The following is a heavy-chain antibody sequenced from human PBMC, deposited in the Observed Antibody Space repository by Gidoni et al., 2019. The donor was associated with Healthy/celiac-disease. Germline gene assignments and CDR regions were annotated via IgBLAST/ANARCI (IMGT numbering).Heavy chain of an antibody. D-gene: IGHD2-2*01. Sequence: EVQLLESGGGLVQPGGSLRLSCAASGFTFSSYAMSWVRQAPGKGLEWVSAISGSGGSTYYADSVKGRFTISRDNSKNTLYLQMNSLRAEDTAVYYCAKASGNIVVVPAAPLIWGQGTMVTVSS. CDR1: GFTFSSYA. CDR2: ISGSGGST. J-gene: IGHJ3*02. CDR3: AKASGNIVVVPAAPLI. V-gene: IGHV3-23*01.